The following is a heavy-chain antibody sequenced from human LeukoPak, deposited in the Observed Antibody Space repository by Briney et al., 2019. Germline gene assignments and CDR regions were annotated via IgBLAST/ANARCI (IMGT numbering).Heavy chain of an antibody. Sequence: ASETLSLTCSVSGGSISSSAYYWGWIRQPPGQGLEWIGSIYYSGNTYYNPSLKSRVTISVDTSKSQFSLKLSSVTAADTAIYYCARGGYYGSGNDFRFDPWGQGTLVTASS. D-gene: IGHD3-10*01. CDR2: IYYSGNT. J-gene: IGHJ5*02. CDR3: ARGGYYGSGNDFRFDP. V-gene: IGHV4-39*07. CDR1: GGSISSSAYY.